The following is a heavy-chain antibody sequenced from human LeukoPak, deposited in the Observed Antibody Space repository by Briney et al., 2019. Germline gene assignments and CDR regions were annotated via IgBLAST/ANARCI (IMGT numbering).Heavy chain of an antibody. CDR3: ARTARETDIVPTIRHFDF. CDR2: ISAYNGNT. J-gene: IGHJ4*02. CDR1: GYAFTSYG. Sequence: ASVKVSCKASGYAFTSYGISWVREAPGQGLEWMGWISAYNGNTSYAQKVQGRVTMTTDTSTSTAYMELRSLRSDDTDVYYCARTARETDIVPTIRHFDFWGQGTLVTVSS. D-gene: IGHD5-12*01. V-gene: IGHV1-18*01.